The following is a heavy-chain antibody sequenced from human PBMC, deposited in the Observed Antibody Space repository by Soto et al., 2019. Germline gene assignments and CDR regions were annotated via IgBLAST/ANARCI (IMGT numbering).Heavy chain of an antibody. CDR2: TYYRSKWDN. D-gene: IGHD3-3*01. J-gene: IGHJ6*02. V-gene: IGHV6-1*01. Sequence: SQTLSLTCAISGDSVSSNSAAWNWIRQSPSRGLEWLGRTYYRSKWDNDYAVSVKSRITINPDTSKNQFSLQLNSVTPEDTAVYYCARDLSITIFGVVIQTPDYYGMDVWGQGTTVTVSS. CDR1: GDSVSSNSAA. CDR3: ARDLSITIFGVVIQTPDYYGMDV.